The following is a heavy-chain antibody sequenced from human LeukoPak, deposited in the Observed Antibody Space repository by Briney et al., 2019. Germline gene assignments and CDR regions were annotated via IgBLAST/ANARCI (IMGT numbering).Heavy chain of an antibody. CDR2: IDWIGHST. Sequence: PGGSLRLSCAASGFTFDDYTMHWVRPVPGKGLEWVSLIDWIGHSTNYADSVKGRFTVSRDNSKNSLYLQMNSLRPEDTALYYCVKDDYGPFDIWGPGTMVTVSS. V-gene: IGHV3-43*01. J-gene: IGHJ3*02. CDR3: VKDDYGPFDI. CDR1: GFTFDDYT. D-gene: IGHD4-17*01.